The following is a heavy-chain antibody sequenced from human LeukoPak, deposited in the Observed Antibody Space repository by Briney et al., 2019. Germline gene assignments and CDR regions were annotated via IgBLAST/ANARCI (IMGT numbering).Heavy chain of an antibody. V-gene: IGHV1-2*02. J-gene: IGHJ4*02. CDR2: LNPRSGAT. D-gene: IGHD5-12*01. Sequence: ASVKVSCKASGYTFVDYYLYWVRQAPGQGLEWMGWLNPRSGATNYAQKFQARVTMTRDTSINTAYMELSRLRSDDTAVYYCARDHRRGSTGYDMPADWGQGTLVTVSS. CDR1: GYTFVDYY. CDR3: ARDHRRGSTGYDMPAD.